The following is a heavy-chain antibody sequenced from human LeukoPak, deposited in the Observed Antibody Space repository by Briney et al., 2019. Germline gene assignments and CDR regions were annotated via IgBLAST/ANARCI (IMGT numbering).Heavy chain of an antibody. Sequence: GGSLRLSCAAYGFTFHDHGMSWVRQAPGKGLEWVSGINWNGINTGYADSVRGRFTISRDSAKNSLYLQMDSRRSVDTALYYCARDRLDGWLQEQDFWGQGTQVTVSS. CDR3: ARDRLDGWLQEQDF. CDR1: GFTFHDHG. V-gene: IGHV3-20*04. D-gene: IGHD5-24*01. CDR2: INWNGINT. J-gene: IGHJ4*02.